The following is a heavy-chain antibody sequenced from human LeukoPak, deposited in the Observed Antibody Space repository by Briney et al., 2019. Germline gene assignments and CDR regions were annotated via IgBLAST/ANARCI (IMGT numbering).Heavy chain of an antibody. Sequence: GESLKISCKGSGDSFTSYWIGWVRQMPGKGLERMGIIYPADSDTRYSPSSQGQVTISADKSISTAYLQWSRLKASDTAMYYCASFSSGWYIFDFWGQGTLVTVSS. V-gene: IGHV5-51*01. CDR1: GDSFTSYW. D-gene: IGHD6-19*01. CDR3: ASFSSGWYIFDF. CDR2: IYPADSDT. J-gene: IGHJ4*02.